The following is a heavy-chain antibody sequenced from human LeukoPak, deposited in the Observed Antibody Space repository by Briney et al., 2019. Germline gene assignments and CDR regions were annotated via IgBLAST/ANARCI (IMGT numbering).Heavy chain of an antibody. J-gene: IGHJ5*02. CDR2: ISIGSSTR. CDR3: ARAMDGWFDP. V-gene: IGHV3-48*02. D-gene: IGHD3/OR15-3a*01. CDR1: GFTSTSYS. Sequence: GGSLRLSCVVSGFTSTSYSMNWVRQAPGKGLEWVSYISIGSSTRYYADSVKGRFTISRDNAKNSLYLQMNSLRHEDTAVYYCARAMDGWFDPWGQGTLVTVSS.